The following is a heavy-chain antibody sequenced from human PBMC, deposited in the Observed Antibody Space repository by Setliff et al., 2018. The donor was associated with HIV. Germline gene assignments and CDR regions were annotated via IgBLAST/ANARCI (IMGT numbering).Heavy chain of an antibody. V-gene: IGHV1-2*02. CDR1: GYDFTGYQ. CDR2: INPNSGGT. CDR3: AREHGTSSLKD. J-gene: IGHJ4*02. D-gene: IGHD6-6*01. Sequence: GPSVKVSCKTSGYDFTGYQIHWVRQAPGQGLEWMGWINPNSGGTNYEQKFQGRVTMVSDTSTSTVYMELRTLRSEDTAVYYCAREHGTSSLKDWGQGTLVTVSS.